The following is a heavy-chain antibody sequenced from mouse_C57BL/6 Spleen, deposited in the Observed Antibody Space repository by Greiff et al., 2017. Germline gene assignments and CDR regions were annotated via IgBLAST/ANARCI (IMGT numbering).Heavy chain of an antibody. CDR1: GYAFSSYW. V-gene: IGHV1-80*01. J-gene: IGHJ2*01. CDR2: IYPGDGDT. D-gene: IGHD2-5*01. CDR3: ARDSNYLYFDD. Sequence: QVQLQQSGAELVKPGASVKISCKASGYAFSSYWLNWVKQRPGKGLEWIGQIYPGDGDTNYNGKFKGKATLTADKSSSTAYMQLSSLTSEDSAVYFCARDSNYLYFDDWGQGTTLTVSS.